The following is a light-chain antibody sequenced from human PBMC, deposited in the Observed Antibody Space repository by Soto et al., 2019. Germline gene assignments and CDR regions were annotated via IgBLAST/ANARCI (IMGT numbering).Light chain of an antibody. CDR1: QSVTSSY. CDR2: GAS. Sequence: EIVMTQSPATLSVSPGERATLSCRASQSVTSSYLAWYQQKPGLAPRLLIYGASTRATGIPARFSGSGSGTEFTLTISSLQSADFALYYCQQYTNWPLIFGQGTRLEIK. J-gene: IGKJ5*01. V-gene: IGKV3-15*01. CDR3: QQYTNWPLI.